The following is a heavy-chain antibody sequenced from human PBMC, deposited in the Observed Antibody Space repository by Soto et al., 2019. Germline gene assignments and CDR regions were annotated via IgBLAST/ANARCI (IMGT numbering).Heavy chain of an antibody. CDR3: ARDTRQSSSWPAGFYYYYYGMDV. CDR2: ISYDGSNK. J-gene: IGHJ6*02. CDR1: GFTFSSYA. Sequence: PVGSLRLSCAASGFTFSSYAMHWVRQAPGKGLEWVAVISYDGSNKYYADSVKGRFTISRDNSKNTLYLQMNSLRAEDTAVYYCARDTRQSSSWPAGFYYYYYGMDVWGQGTTVTVSS. V-gene: IGHV3-30-3*01. D-gene: IGHD6-13*01.